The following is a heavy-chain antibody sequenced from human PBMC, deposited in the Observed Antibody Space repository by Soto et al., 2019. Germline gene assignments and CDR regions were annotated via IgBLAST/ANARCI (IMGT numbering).Heavy chain of an antibody. D-gene: IGHD6-13*01. CDR2: VSSSSSTI. Sequence: EVQLVESGGGLVQPGGSLRLSCAASGFTFSSYSMNWVRQAPGKGLEWVSYVSSSSSTIYYADYVKGRVTITRDNAKNSLYLQMNSLRAEYTAVYYCARHPERIAEIGWFDPWGQGTLVTVSS. CDR1: GFTFSSYS. CDR3: ARHPERIAEIGWFDP. V-gene: IGHV3-48*01. J-gene: IGHJ5*02.